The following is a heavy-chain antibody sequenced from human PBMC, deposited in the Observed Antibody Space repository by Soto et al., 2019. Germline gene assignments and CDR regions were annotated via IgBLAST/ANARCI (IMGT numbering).Heavy chain of an antibody. D-gene: IGHD3-10*01. Sequence: QVRLVQSGAEVKRPGASVKVSCKTYGYSFTVYGISWVRQAPGQGLEWMGWMSTYTGDTTYARKFRGRVTMTTDISASTASMELRSLTSDDPAVYYCARHPGGATGFDPWGQRTPVIVST. CDR1: GYSFTVYG. CDR3: ARHPGGATGFDP. J-gene: IGHJ5*02. V-gene: IGHV1-18*01. CDR2: MSTYTGDT.